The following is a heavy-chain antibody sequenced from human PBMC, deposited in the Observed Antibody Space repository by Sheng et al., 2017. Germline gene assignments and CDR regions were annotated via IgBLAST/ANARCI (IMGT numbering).Heavy chain of an antibody. V-gene: IGHV3-48*03. Sequence: EVQLVESGGGLVQPGGSLRLSCAASGFTFSSYEMNWVRQAPGKGLEWVSYISSSGSTIYYADSVKGRFTISRDNAKNSLYLQMNSLRAEDTAVYYCARVGVHKSGSGSYSGLGLYYGMDVWGQGTTVTVSS. CDR3: ARVGVHKSGSGSYSGLGLYYGMDV. CDR1: GFTFSSYE. CDR2: ISSSGSTI. D-gene: IGHD3-10*01. J-gene: IGHJ6*02.